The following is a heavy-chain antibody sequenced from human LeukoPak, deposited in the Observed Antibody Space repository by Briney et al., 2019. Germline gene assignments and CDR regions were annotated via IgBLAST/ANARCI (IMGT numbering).Heavy chain of an antibody. CDR1: GGSISSGGYS. Sequence: PSETLSLTCAVSGGSISSGGYSWSWIRQPPGKGLEWIGYIYYSGSTYYNPSLKSRVTISVDTSKNQFSLKLSSVTAADTAVYYCARAEVSRSSLVYFDYRGQGTLVTVSS. J-gene: IGHJ4*02. D-gene: IGHD1-14*01. CDR3: ARAEVSRSSLVYFDY. CDR2: IYYSGST. V-gene: IGHV4-30-4*07.